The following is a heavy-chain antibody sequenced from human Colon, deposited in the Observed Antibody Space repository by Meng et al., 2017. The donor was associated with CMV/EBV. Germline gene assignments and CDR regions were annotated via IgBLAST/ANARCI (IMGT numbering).Heavy chain of an antibody. Sequence: QVQLQELGPGLVKPSETLSLTCTVSGGSISSYCFSWIRQAPEKGLEWIGYTCYNGDSNYNPPLRSRVTISVDTSKNQFSLKLSSVTAADTTMYYCALRGSAAGTFQHWGQGTLVTVSS. J-gene: IGHJ1*01. V-gene: IGHV4-59*01. D-gene: IGHD6-13*01. CDR2: TCYNGDS. CDR1: GGSISSYC. CDR3: ALRGSAAGTFQH.